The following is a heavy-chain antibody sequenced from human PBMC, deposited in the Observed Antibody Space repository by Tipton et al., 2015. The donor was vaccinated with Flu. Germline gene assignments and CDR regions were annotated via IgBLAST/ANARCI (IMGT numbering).Heavy chain of an antibody. V-gene: IGHV4-61*09. J-gene: IGHJ5*01. CDR3: ARRDFSNYVSEPKNWFDS. CDR2: IHTSAGT. CDR1: GHPIFSSTDFNY. D-gene: IGHD4-11*01. Sequence: TLSLTCTVSGHPIFSSTDFNYWAWIRQPPGRGLEWIGNIHTSAGTYYNPSLKSRVTISVDRSKNQFSLRLASVTAADTAVYFCARRDFSNYVSEPKNWFDSWGQGTLVTVSS.